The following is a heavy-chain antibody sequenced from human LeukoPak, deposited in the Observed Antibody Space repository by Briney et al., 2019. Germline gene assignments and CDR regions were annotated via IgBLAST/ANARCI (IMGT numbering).Heavy chain of an antibody. D-gene: IGHD3-3*01. Sequence: VASVTVSCKASGYTFTGYYMHWVRQAPGQGLEWMGWINPNSGGTNYAQKFQGRVTMTRDTSISTAYMGLSRLRSDDTAVYYCARAGGFWSGYYTFDAFDIWGQGTMVTVSS. CDR2: INPNSGGT. CDR1: GYTFTGYY. CDR3: ARAGGFWSGYYTFDAFDI. J-gene: IGHJ3*02. V-gene: IGHV1-2*02.